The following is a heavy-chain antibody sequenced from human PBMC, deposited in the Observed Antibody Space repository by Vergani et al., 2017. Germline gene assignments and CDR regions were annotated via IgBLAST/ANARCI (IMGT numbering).Heavy chain of an antibody. V-gene: IGHV4-34*01. D-gene: IGHD4-11*01. CDR2: IDHTGRP. CDR3: ARVNTETNGQLYYYYYMDV. Sequence: QVQLQQWGGGLLKPSETLSLTCVVNGGSFTSYHWTWIRQSPGEGLEWVGDIDHTGRPDSNPSLKSRLTMSVDNSRNQFSLTLNSVAATDTAISFCARVNTETNGQLYYYYYMDVWGQGTAVTVS. J-gene: IGHJ6*03. CDR1: GGSFTSYH.